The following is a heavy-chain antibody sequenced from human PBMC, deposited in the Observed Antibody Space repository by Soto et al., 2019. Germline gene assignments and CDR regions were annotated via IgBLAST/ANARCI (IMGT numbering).Heavy chain of an antibody. CDR3: AKDEVRTSIVVVVAATGGGWFDP. V-gene: IGHV3-23*01. Sequence: GGSLRLSCAASGFTFSSYAMSWVRQAPGKGLEWVSAISGSGGSTYYADSVKGRFTTSRDNSKNTLYLQMNSLRAEDTAVYYCAKDEVRTSIVVVVAATGGGWFDPWGQGTLVTVSS. CDR2: ISGSGGST. D-gene: IGHD2-15*01. J-gene: IGHJ5*02. CDR1: GFTFSSYA.